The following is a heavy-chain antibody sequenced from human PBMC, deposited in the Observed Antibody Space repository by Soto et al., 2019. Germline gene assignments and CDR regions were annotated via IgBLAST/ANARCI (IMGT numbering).Heavy chain of an antibody. CDR3: ARGQALLPADGAFDI. CDR1: GVSISSYY. CDR2: IYYSGST. V-gene: IGHV4-59*01. D-gene: IGHD2-21*02. J-gene: IGHJ3*02. Sequence: SETLSLTCTVSGVSISSYYWSWIRQPTGKGLEWIGYIYYSGSTNYNPSLKSRVTISVDTSKNQFSLKLSSVTAADTAVYYCARGQALLPADGAFDIWGQGTMVTVSS.